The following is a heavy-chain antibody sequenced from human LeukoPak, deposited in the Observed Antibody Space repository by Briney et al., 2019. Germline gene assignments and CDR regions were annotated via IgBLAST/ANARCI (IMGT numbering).Heavy chain of an antibody. V-gene: IGHV3-11*05. J-gene: IGHJ4*02. CDR2: ISSSSSYT. D-gene: IGHD4-17*01. CDR1: GFTFSDYY. Sequence: GGSLRLSCAASGFTFSDYYMSWIRQAPGKGLEWVSYISSSSSYTNYAGSVKGRFTISRDNAKNSLYLQMNSLRAEDTAVYYCARDSKEVYGDYCDYWGQGTLVTVSS. CDR3: ARDSKEVYGDYCDY.